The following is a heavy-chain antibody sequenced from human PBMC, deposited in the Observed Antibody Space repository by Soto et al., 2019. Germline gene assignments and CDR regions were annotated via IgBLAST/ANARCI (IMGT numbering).Heavy chain of an antibody. Sequence: PGGSLRLSCAASGFTFGRYSMNWVRQAPGKGLEWVSTISGNGGSTYYADSVRGRFTISRDNFKNTLYLLMNSLTPEDTATYFCAKIRVPYCAMDVWGHGTTVTVSS. CDR2: ISGNGGST. CDR3: AKIRVPYCAMDV. J-gene: IGHJ6*02. CDR1: GFTFGRYS. D-gene: IGHD2-15*01. V-gene: IGHV3-23*01.